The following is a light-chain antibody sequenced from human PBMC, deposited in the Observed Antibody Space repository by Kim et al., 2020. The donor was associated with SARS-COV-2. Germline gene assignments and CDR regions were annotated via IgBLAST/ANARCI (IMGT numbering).Light chain of an antibody. Sequence: SYELTQPPSVSVAPGKTARITCGGNNIGTKSVHLYQQRPGQAPVLVIYYDRDRPSGIPERFSGSNSGNTATLIISRVEAGDEADYSCQVWDTNGDHPVFGGGTQLTVL. CDR2: YDR. CDR1: NIGTKS. V-gene: IGLV3-21*04. J-gene: IGLJ2*01. CDR3: QVWDTNGDHPV.